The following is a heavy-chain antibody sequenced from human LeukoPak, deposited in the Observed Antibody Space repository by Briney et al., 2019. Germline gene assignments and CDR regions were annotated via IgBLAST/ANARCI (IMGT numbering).Heavy chain of an antibody. J-gene: IGHJ4*02. D-gene: IGHD3-16*01. Sequence: GGSLRLSCAASGFTFSSFGMHWVRQAPGKGLEWVAVIWSDGSSKYYADFVKGRFTISRDNSNNTLFLQMNSLRAEDTAVYYCAKGWMRGTNYYFDYWGQGTLVTVSS. V-gene: IGHV3-33*06. CDR1: GFTFSSFG. CDR2: IWSDGSSK. CDR3: AKGWMRGTNYYFDY.